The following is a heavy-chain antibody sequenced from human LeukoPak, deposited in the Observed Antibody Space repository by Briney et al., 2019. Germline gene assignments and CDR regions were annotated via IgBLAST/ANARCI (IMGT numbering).Heavy chain of an antibody. CDR3: ARDLDSSGWYGYYYYYYGMDV. V-gene: IGHV3-7*01. CDR1: GFTFSSYW. D-gene: IGHD6-19*01. J-gene: IGHJ6*02. CDR2: IKQDGSEK. Sequence: GGSLRLSCAASGFTFSSYWMSWLRQAPGKGLEWVANIKQDGSEKYYVDSVKGRFTISRDNAKNSLYLQMNSLRAEDTAVYYCARDLDSSGWYGYYYYYYGMDVWGQGTTVTVSS.